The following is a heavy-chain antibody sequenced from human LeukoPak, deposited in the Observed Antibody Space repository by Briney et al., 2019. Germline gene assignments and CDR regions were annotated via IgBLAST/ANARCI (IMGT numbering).Heavy chain of an antibody. Sequence: SETLSLTCTVSGGSISSYYWSWIRQPPGKGLEWIGYIYYSGSTNYNPSLKSRVTISVDTSKNQFSLKLSSVTTADTAVYYCAREDSSGYFPFDYWGQGTLGTVSS. J-gene: IGHJ4*02. CDR2: IYYSGST. V-gene: IGHV4-59*01. CDR3: AREDSSGYFPFDY. D-gene: IGHD3-22*01. CDR1: GGSISSYY.